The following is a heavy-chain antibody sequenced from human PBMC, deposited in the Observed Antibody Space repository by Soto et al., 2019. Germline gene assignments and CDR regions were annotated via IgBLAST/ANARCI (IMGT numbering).Heavy chain of an antibody. D-gene: IGHD5-18*01. CDR3: AKELGGYSYGYELDH. V-gene: IGHV3-9*01. J-gene: IGHJ4*02. CDR2: ISWSSGTR. Sequence: EVQLVDSGGGLVQPGRSLRLSCAASGFTFDINSMHWVRQAPGKGLEWVSSISWSSGTRGYADSVKGRFTISRDNAKKSLYLQMDSLRTEDTAFYYCAKELGGYSYGYELDHWGQGTLVGVSS. CDR1: GFTFDINS.